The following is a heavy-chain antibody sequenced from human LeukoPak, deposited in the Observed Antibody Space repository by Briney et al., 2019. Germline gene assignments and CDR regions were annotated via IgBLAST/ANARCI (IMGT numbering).Heavy chain of an antibody. CDR3: ARAGGGWSFDY. CDR2: LFFGGST. CDR1: DASISTYY. Sequence: SETLSLTCTVSDASISTYYWSWIRQPPGKGLEWIGYLFFGGSTNYNPSLKSRVTISSDTSKNQLSLKLTSVTAADTAVYYCARAGGGWSFDYLGQGTLVTVSS. D-gene: IGHD6-19*01. V-gene: IGHV4-59*01. J-gene: IGHJ4*02.